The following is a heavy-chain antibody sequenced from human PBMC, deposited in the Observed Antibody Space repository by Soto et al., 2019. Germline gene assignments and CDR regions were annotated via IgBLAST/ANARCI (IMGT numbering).Heavy chain of an antibody. CDR3: ASGVSRREPYNLAYFDF. CDR2: ILPVFEIT. V-gene: IGHV1-69*01. CDR1: GGTFSTYA. J-gene: IGHJ4*02. Sequence: QVQLVQSGAEVKKPGSSVKVSCKASGGTFSTYAITWVRQAPGHGPEWMGAILPVFEITNYAQNCQGRVTITADASTSTAYMELSSLRSEDTAVYYCASGVSRREPYNLAYFDFWGQGTLVTVSS. D-gene: IGHD1-1*01.